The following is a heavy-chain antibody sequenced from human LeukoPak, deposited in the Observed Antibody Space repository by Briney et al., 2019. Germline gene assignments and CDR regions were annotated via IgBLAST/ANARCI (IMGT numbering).Heavy chain of an antibody. D-gene: IGHD3-16*01. V-gene: IGHV4-59*01. CDR2: VSYSGST. Sequence: SETLSLTCSVSGGSISGSYWDWIRQPPGKGLEWIGYVSYSGSTNYNPSLKSRVTISVDTSKNQFSLKLSSVTAADTAVYYCARETSQKGAHYMDVWGKGTTVTISS. CDR1: GGSISGSY. CDR3: ARETSQKGAHYMDV. J-gene: IGHJ6*03.